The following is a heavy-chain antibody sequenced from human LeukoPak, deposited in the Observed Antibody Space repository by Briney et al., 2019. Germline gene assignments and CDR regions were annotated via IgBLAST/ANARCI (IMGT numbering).Heavy chain of an antibody. CDR1: GFTFSSYA. CDR3: ARDPSGEQWLVLGYYFDY. V-gene: IGHV3-30-3*01. Sequence: GGSLRLPCAASGFTFSSYAMHWVRQAPGKGLEWVAVISYDGSNKYYADSVKGRFTISRDNSKNTLYLQMNSLRAEDTAVYYCARDPSGEQWLVLGYYFDYWGQGTLVTVSS. D-gene: IGHD6-19*01. CDR2: ISYDGSNK. J-gene: IGHJ4*02.